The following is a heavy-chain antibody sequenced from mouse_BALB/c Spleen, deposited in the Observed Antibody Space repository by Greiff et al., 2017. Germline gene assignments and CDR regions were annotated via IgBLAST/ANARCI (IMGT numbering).Heavy chain of an antibody. CDR1: GYKFTSYW. Sequence: VQLQQSGAELAKPGASVKLSCKASGYKFTSYWMHWVKQRPGQGLEWIGNIYPGSGSTNYDEKFKSKATLTVDTSSSTAYMQLSSLTSEDSAVYYCTRRGDYHYFDYWGQGTTLTVSS. CDR2: IYPGSGST. CDR3: TRRGDYHYFDY. J-gene: IGHJ2*01. V-gene: IGHV1S5*01. D-gene: IGHD2-4*01.